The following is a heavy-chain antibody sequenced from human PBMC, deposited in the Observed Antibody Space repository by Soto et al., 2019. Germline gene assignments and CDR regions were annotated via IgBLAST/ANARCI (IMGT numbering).Heavy chain of an antibody. CDR1: GGPMTSGAYY. CDR3: ARGLRANGGNPYFDS. Sequence: PSETLSLTCSVSGGPMTSGAYYWSWIRQPPGEGLEWMGYIYYSGGTSSSPSLESRLTLSVDTSRNQFSLKLRSVTAADTAVYYCARGLRANGGNPYFDSWGQGTLVTVSS. D-gene: IGHD2-15*01. V-gene: IGHV4-30-4*01. CDR2: IYYSGGT. J-gene: IGHJ4*02.